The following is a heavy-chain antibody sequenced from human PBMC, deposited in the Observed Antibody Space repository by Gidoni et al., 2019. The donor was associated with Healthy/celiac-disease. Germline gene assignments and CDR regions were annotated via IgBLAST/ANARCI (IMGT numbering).Heavy chain of an antibody. J-gene: IGHJ1*01. CDR3: ARVKGPAVAVWGYFQH. Sequence: QVQLVESGGGVVQPGRSLRLSCAAYGFTFSSYGMHWVRQAPGKGLEWVAVIWYDGSNKYYADSVKGRFTISRDNSKNTLYLQMNSLRAEDTAVYYCARVKGPAVAVWGYFQHWGQGTLVTVSS. V-gene: IGHV3-33*01. CDR2: IWYDGSNK. CDR1: GFTFSSYG. D-gene: IGHD6-19*01.